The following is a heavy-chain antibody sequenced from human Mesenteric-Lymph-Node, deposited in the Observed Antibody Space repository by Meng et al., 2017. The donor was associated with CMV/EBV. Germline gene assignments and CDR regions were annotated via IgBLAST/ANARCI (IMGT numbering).Heavy chain of an antibody. CDR2: IRYDSYTE. CDR1: GFTFGNYG. CDR3: AKQGATKDLDY. D-gene: IGHD1-26*01. J-gene: IGHJ4*02. Sequence: GESLKISRAGSGFTFGNYGMHWVRQAPGKGLEWVAFIRYDSYTEKYADSVEGRFTISRDNSRNMLFLQMNSLRPEDTAIYYCAKQGATKDLDYWGQGTLVTVSS. V-gene: IGHV3-30*02.